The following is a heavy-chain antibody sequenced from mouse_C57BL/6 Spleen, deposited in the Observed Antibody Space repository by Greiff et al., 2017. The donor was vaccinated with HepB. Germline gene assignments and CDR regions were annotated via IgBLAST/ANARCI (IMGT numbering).Heavy chain of an antibody. CDR2: INPSNGGT. CDR1: GYTFTSYW. CDR3: ARPLANWDEWFAY. Sequence: VQLVESGTELVKPGASVKLSCKASGYTFTSYWMHWVKQRPGQGLEWIGNINPSNGGTNYNEKFKSKATLTVDKSSSTAYMQLSSLTYEYSAVYYCARPLANWDEWFAYWGQGTLVTVSA. V-gene: IGHV1-53*01. D-gene: IGHD4-1*01. J-gene: IGHJ3*01.